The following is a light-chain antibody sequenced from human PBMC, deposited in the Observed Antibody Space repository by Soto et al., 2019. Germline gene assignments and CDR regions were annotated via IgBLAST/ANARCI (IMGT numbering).Light chain of an antibody. CDR2: GAS. CDR3: QQYDNSLWT. Sequence: EIVLMQSPGTLSLSPGERSTLSCSSSQTLRRTYIAWYQQKPGQAPRFLIYGASSRATGIPDRFSGSGSGTDFTLTISRLEPEDFAMYYCQQYDNSLWTFGQGTKVDIK. CDR1: QTLRRTY. V-gene: IGKV3-20*01. J-gene: IGKJ1*01.